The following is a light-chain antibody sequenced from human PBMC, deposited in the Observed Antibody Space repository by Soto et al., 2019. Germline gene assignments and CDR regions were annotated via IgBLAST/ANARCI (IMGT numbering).Light chain of an antibody. Sequence: EIVLTQSPGTLSLSPGERATLSCRASQSVSSNYLAWYQQKSAQAPRRLIYGASSRATGIPDRFSGSGSWVDFTLNMSKLETEDFAVYYCQEYCNSPYAFGQGNELEI. CDR3: QEYCNSPYA. CDR1: QSVSSNY. J-gene: IGKJ2*01. V-gene: IGKV3-20*01. CDR2: GAS.